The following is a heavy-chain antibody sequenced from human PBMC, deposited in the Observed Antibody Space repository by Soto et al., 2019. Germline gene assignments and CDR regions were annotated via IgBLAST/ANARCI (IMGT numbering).Heavy chain of an antibody. CDR2: MNPNSGNT. CDR3: ARVVGYCSGGSCYRYYYYYMDV. D-gene: IGHD2-15*01. Sequence: GASVKVSCKASGYTFTSYDINWVRQATGQGLEWMGWMNPNSGNTGYAQKYQGRVTMTRNTSISTAYMELSSLRSEDTAVYYCARVVGYCSGGSCYRYYYYYMDVWGKGTTVTVSS. V-gene: IGHV1-8*01. J-gene: IGHJ6*03. CDR1: GYTFTSYD.